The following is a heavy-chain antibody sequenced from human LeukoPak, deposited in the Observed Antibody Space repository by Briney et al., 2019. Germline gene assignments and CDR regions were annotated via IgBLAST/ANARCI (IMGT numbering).Heavy chain of an antibody. V-gene: IGHV4-34*01. J-gene: IGHJ5*02. CDR2: INHSGST. Sequence: SEALSLTCAVYGGSFSGYYWSWIRQPPGKGLEWIGEINHSGSTNYNPSLKSRVTISVDTSKNQFSLKLSSVTAADTAVYYCARGPWFDPWGQGTLVTVSS. CDR1: GGSFSGYY. CDR3: ARGPWFDP.